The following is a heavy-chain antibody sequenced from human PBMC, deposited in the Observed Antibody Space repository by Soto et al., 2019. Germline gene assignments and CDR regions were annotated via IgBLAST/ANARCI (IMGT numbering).Heavy chain of an antibody. V-gene: IGHV1-18*01. CDR1: GYTFITYG. Sequence: QVQLVQSGAEVKKPGASVKVSCKASGYTFITYGVTWVRQAPGQGLDWLGWISTYNGNTRYAERLQGRVTMTTEPTMNTAYMELRNLRSDDTAVYYCARGPTDYYDNSANYFLDYWGQGTLVTVSS. D-gene: IGHD3-22*01. CDR3: ARGPTDYYDNSANYFLDY. CDR2: ISTYNGNT. J-gene: IGHJ4*02.